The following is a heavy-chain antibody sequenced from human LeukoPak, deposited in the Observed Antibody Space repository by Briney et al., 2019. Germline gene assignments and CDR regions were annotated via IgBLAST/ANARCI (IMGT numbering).Heavy chain of an antibody. V-gene: IGHV3-53*01. J-gene: IGHJ1*01. CDR1: GFTVSSNY. D-gene: IGHD3-22*01. Sequence: GGSLRLSCAASGFTVSSNYMRWVRQAPGKGLEWVSVIYSGGSTYYADSVKGRFTISRDNSKNTLYLQMNSLRAEDTAVYYCASYYYDSTRGYFQHWGQGTLVTVSS. CDR2: IYSGGST. CDR3: ASYYYDSTRGYFQH.